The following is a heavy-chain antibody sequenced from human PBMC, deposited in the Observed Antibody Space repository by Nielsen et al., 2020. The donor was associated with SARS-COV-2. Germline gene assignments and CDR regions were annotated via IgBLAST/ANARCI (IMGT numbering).Heavy chain of an antibody. V-gene: IGHV3-23*01. CDR3: ATPRPGL. J-gene: IGHJ4*02. Sequence: GSLQISCAASGFSFSSYAITWVRQAPGKGLEWVSAITGSGGDTYYADSVKGRFTISRDNSRNTLYLQMNFLTAEDTAVYYCATPRPGLWGQGTLVTVSS. CDR2: ITGSGGDT. CDR1: GFSFSSYA. D-gene: IGHD6-6*01.